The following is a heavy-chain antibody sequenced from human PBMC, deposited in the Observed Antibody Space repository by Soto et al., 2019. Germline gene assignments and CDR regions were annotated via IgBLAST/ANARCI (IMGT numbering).Heavy chain of an antibody. Sequence: PGGSLRLSCAASGFTFSSYGMHWVRQAPGKGLEWVAVIWYDGSNKYYADSVKGRFTISRDNSKNTLYLQMNSLRVEDTAVYFCARDYLATYQRYCSGGTCPIDHWGQGALVTVSS. D-gene: IGHD2-15*01. CDR3: ARDYLATYQRYCSGGTCPIDH. J-gene: IGHJ4*02. V-gene: IGHV3-33*01. CDR1: GFTFSSYG. CDR2: IWYDGSNK.